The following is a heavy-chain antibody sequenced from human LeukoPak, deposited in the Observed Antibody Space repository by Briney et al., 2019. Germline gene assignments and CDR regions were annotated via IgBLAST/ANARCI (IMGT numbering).Heavy chain of an antibody. J-gene: IGHJ6*03. CDR1: GGSFSGYY. Sequence: SETLSLTCAVYGGSFSGYYWSWIRQPPGKGLEWIGEINHSGSTNYNPSLKSRVTISVDTSKDQFSLKLSTVTAADTAVYYCARGRASYYNYYMDVWGKGTTVTVSS. CDR2: INHSGST. V-gene: IGHV4-34*01. CDR3: ARGRASYYNYYMDV.